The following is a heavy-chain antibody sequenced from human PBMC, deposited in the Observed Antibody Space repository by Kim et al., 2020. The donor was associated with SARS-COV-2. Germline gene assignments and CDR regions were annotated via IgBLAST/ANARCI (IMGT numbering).Heavy chain of an antibody. J-gene: IGHJ6*02. CDR3: ARRRGSYYYYYGMDV. CDR1: GGSFSGYY. CDR2: INHNGST. Sequence: SETLSLTCAVYGGSFSGYYWSWIRQPPGKGLEWIGEINHNGSTNYNPSLKSRVTISVDTSKNQFSLKLSSVTAADTAVYYCARRRGSYYYYYGMDVWGQGTTVTVSS. V-gene: IGHV4-34*01.